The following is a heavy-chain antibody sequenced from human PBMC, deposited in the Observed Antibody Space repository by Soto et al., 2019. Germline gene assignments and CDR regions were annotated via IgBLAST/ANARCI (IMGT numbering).Heavy chain of an antibody. Sequence: QVQLVQSGAEVKKPGASVKVSCKASGYTFTSYGISWVRPAPGQGLEWMGWISAYNGNTNYAQKLQGRVTMTTDTSTSTAYMERRSLRSDDTAVYYCARDRGAYSYGGGPLDYCGQGTLVTVSS. CDR1: GYTFTSYG. J-gene: IGHJ4*02. CDR3: ARDRGAYSYGGGPLDY. CDR2: ISAYNGNT. D-gene: IGHD5-18*01. V-gene: IGHV1-18*01.